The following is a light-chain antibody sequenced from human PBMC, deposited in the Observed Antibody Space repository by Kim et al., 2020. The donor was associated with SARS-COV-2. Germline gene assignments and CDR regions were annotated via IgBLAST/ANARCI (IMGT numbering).Light chain of an antibody. Sequence: ELTQSPSASGTPGQRVTISCSGSSSNIGSNTVNWYQQLPRTAPKFLIYSNNQRPSGVPDRFSGSKSGTSASLAISGLQSEDETNYYSAAWDDSLNGWVFGRGTRLTVL. CDR3: AAWDDSLNGWV. J-gene: IGLJ3*02. CDR1: SSNIGSNT. CDR2: SNN. V-gene: IGLV1-44*01.